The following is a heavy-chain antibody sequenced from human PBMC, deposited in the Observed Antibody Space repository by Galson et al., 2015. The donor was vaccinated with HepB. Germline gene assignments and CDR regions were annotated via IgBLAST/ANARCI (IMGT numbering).Heavy chain of an antibody. Sequence: SLRLSCAASGFTFSSYGMHWVRQAPGKGLEWVAVISYDGSNKYYADSVKGRFTISRDNSKNTLYLQMNSLRAEDTAVYYCAKSWSDGRYFDWLPSVYWGQGTLVTVSS. CDR2: ISYDGSNK. V-gene: IGHV3-30*18. CDR3: AKSWSDGRYFDWLPSVY. J-gene: IGHJ4*02. D-gene: IGHD3-9*01. CDR1: GFTFSSYG.